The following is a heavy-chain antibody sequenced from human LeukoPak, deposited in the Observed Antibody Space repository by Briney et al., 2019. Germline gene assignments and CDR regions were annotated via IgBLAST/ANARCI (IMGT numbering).Heavy chain of an antibody. V-gene: IGHV3-30-3*01. D-gene: IGHD6-13*01. Sequence: GRSLRLSCAASGFTFSSYAMHWVRQAPGKGLEWVAVISYDGSNKYYADSVKGRFTISRDNSKNTLHLQMNSLRAEDTAVYYCARGGQQLVIVIFDYWGQGTLVTVSS. J-gene: IGHJ4*02. CDR2: ISYDGSNK. CDR3: ARGGQQLVIVIFDY. CDR1: GFTFSSYA.